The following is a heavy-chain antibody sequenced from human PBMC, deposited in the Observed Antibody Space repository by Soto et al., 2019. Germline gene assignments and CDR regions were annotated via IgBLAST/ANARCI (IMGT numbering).Heavy chain of an antibody. CDR3: ARDPSGGTFICVD. D-gene: IGHD2-15*01. Sequence: ASVKVSCKASGYTFTSYAMHWVRQAPGQRLEWMGWINAGNGNTKYSQKFQGRVTITRDTSASTAYMELSSLRSEDTAVYYCARDPSGGTFICVDWGQGTLVTVSS. J-gene: IGHJ4*02. CDR2: INAGNGNT. CDR1: GYTFTSYA. V-gene: IGHV1-3*01.